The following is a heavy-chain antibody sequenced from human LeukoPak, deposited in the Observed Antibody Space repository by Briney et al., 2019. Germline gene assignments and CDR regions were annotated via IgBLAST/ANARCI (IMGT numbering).Heavy chain of an antibody. J-gene: IGHJ4*02. CDR1: GFTFSTYS. CDR3: TRYTVAAPDY. D-gene: IGHD6-19*01. V-gene: IGHV3-15*01. Sequence: PGGSLRLSCAASGFTFSTYSMSWVRQAPGKGLEWVGRIKTNSEGGATDYAAPVKGRFTISRNDSKNTLYLQMNSLKTEDTGLYFCTRYTVAAPDYWGQGTLVTVSS. CDR2: IKTNSEGGAT.